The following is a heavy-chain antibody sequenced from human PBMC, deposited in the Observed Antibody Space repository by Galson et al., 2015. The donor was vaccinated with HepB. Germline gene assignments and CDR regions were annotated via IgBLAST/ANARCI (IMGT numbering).Heavy chain of an antibody. CDR1: GYTFTSYY. Sequence: SVKVSCKASGYTFTSYYMHWVRQAPRQGLEWMGIINPSGGSTSYAQKFQGRVTMTRDTSTSTVYMELSSLRSEDTAVYYCARMKGNYDSSGYLPNYFDYWGQGTLVTVSS. CDR3: ARMKGNYDSSGYLPNYFDY. J-gene: IGHJ4*02. CDR2: INPSGGST. D-gene: IGHD3-22*01. V-gene: IGHV1-46*01.